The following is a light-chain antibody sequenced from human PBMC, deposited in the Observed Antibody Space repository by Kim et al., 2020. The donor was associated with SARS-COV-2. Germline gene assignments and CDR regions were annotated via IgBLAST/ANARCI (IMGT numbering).Light chain of an antibody. CDR1: NSNIGRRT. J-gene: IGLJ2*01. CDR3: ASWDSTLDGVI. Sequence: QPVLTQPPSASATPGQRVTISCSGSNSNIGRRTVNWYQQFPGTAPKLLIYDDNSRPSGVPDRFSASKSGTSASLAISGLQSEDEGDYYCASWDSTLDGVIFGGGTQLTVL. V-gene: IGLV1-44*01. CDR2: DDN.